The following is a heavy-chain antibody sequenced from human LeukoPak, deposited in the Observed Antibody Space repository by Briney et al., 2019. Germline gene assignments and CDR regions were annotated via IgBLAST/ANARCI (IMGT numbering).Heavy chain of an antibody. Sequence: GGSLRLSCAASGFTFSSYSMNWVRQAPGKGLEWVSSISSSSYIYYADSVKGRFTISRDNAKNSLYLQMNSLRAEDTAVYYCARDIETVGAIPIDYWGQGTLVTVSS. CDR3: ARDIETVGAIPIDY. CDR2: ISSSSYI. D-gene: IGHD1-26*01. V-gene: IGHV3-21*01. CDR1: GFTFSSYS. J-gene: IGHJ4*02.